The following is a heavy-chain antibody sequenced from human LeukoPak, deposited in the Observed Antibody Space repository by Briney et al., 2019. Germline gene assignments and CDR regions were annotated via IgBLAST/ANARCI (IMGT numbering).Heavy chain of an antibody. D-gene: IGHD3-3*01. V-gene: IGHV4-4*07. CDR3: ARSVFYLDY. CDR2: IHTSGST. J-gene: IGHJ4*02. Sequence: SETLSLTCAVFGGSISSYYWSWIRQPAGKGLEWIGRIHTSGSTNSNPSLKSRVTMSVDTSKNQFSLKLYPVTAADTAVYYCARSVFYLDYWGQGTLVTVPS. CDR1: GGSISSYY.